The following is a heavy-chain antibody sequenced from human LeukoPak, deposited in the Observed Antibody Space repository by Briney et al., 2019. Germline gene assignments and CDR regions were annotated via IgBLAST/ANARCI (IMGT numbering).Heavy chain of an antibody. Sequence: SETLSLTCAVYGGSFSGYYWSWIRQPPGKGLEWIGEINHSGSTNYNPSLKSRVTISVDTSKNQFSLKLSSVTAADTAVYYCARDLPDYDILTGYYRGGAFDYWGQGTLVTVSS. CDR3: ARDLPDYDILTGYYRGGAFDY. D-gene: IGHD3-9*01. V-gene: IGHV4-34*01. CDR2: INHSGST. CDR1: GGSFSGYY. J-gene: IGHJ4*02.